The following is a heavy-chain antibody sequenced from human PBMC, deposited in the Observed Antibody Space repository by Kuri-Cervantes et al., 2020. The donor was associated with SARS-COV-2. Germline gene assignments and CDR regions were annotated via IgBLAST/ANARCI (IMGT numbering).Heavy chain of an antibody. CDR1: GGTFSSYA. J-gene: IGHJ6*03. CDR3: AKVVVGYCSGGSCPGYMDV. V-gene: IGHV1-69*04. CDR2: IIPILGTA. Sequence: SVKVSCKASGGTFSSYAISWVRQAPGQGLEWMGRIIPILGTANYAQKLQGRVTMTTDTSTSTAYMELRSLRSDDTAVYYCAKVVVGYCSGGSCPGYMDVWGKGTTVTVSS. D-gene: IGHD2-15*01.